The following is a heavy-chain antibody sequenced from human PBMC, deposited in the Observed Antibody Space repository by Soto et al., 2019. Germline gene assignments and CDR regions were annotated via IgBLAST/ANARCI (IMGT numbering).Heavy chain of an antibody. CDR3: ARDTVAVAGTDY. CDR1: VTVSSNY. CDR2: IYSAGST. Sequence: EVQLVESGGGLVQPGGSLRPSCQPSVTVSSNYMTWVRQAPGKGLEWVSVIYSAGSTYYADSVKGRFTISRDNSRNTLYLQMNGLRVEDTAVYYCARDTVAVAGTDYWGQGTLVTVSS. D-gene: IGHD6-19*01. V-gene: IGHV3-66*01. J-gene: IGHJ4*02.